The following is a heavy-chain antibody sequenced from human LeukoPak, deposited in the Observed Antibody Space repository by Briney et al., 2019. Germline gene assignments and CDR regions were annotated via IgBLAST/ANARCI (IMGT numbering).Heavy chain of an antibody. V-gene: IGHV4-39*01. CDR1: GGSISSSSYF. CDR3: ARGPTLLWFGESHFDY. CDR2: IYYSGST. Sequence: SETLSLTCTASGGSISSSSYFWGWIRQPPGKGLEWIGNIYYSGSTYYNPSLKSRVTISVDRSRNQFTLKLSSVTAADTAVYYCARGPTLLWFGESHFDYWGQGTLVTVSS. D-gene: IGHD3-10*01. J-gene: IGHJ4*02.